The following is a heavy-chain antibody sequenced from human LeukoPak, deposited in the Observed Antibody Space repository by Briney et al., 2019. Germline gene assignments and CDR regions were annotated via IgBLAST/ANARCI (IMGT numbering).Heavy chain of an antibody. CDR2: IIPIFGTA. V-gene: IGHV1-69*05. CDR1: GGTFSGYA. Sequence: SVTVSCKASGGTFSGYAISWVRQAPGQGLEWMGGIIPIFGTANYAQKFQGRVTITTDESTSTAYMELSSLRSEDTAVYYCARENSSGWYGDWFDPWGQGTLVTVSS. D-gene: IGHD6-19*01. J-gene: IGHJ5*02. CDR3: ARENSSGWYGDWFDP.